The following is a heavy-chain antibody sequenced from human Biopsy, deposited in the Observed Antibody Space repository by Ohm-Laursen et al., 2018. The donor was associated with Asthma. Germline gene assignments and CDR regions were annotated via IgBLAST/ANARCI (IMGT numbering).Heavy chain of an antibody. CDR2: IYYSGTT. CDR1: SGSGGYMRSGNYY. J-gene: IGHJ6*02. CDR3: VRGSSSWHHGPFHYYYGLDV. V-gene: IGHV4-39*01. D-gene: IGHD6-13*01. Sequence: PSDTLSLTCSLSSGSGGYMRSGNYYWGWIRQPPGKGLEWIGSIYYSGTTYYNPSLESRVTVSADTSKNQFSLKLTSVTAADTAVYYCVRGSSSWHHGPFHYYYGLDVRGQGTTATVSS.